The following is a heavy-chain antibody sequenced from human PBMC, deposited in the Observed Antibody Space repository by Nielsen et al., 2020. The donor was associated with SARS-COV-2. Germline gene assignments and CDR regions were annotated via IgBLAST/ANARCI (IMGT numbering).Heavy chain of an antibody. D-gene: IGHD5-18*01. CDR3: AREFALRDTAYFDY. Sequence: GESLKISCAASSFSVSSHDMNWVRQAPGKGLQWVSLIYSDGSTKYADSVKGRFTISRDNSRNTVYLQMNSLRPEDTAVYYCAREFALRDTAYFDYWGQGTLVTVSS. CDR1: SFSVSSHD. J-gene: IGHJ4*02. CDR2: IYSDGST. V-gene: IGHV3-53*01.